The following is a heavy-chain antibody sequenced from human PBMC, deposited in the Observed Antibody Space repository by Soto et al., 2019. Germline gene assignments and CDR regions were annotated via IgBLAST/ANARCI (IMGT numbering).Heavy chain of an antibody. Sequence: QVHLVQSGAEVKKPGSSVKVSCKASGGTFNNYAIIWVRQAPGQGLEWVGGIIPLFGVTNYAQKFQDRVTITADKSMDTAYLELNNLRSDDTAVYYCTTRDQGRFDHWGQGTPLTVSS. CDR2: IIPLFGVT. V-gene: IGHV1-69*17. CDR3: TTRDQGRFDH. CDR1: GGTFNNYA. J-gene: IGHJ4*02.